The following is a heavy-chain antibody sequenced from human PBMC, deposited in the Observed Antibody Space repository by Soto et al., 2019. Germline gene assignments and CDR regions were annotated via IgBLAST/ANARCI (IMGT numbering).Heavy chain of an antibody. CDR2: IWFDESQK. CDR3: ARFYDNSAWPAY. Sequence: QVQLVESGGGVVQPGRSLRLSCVASGFSFSSYGMHWVRQAPGKGLEWVAVIWFDESQKYYVDSVKGRVTVSRDNSKDTLYLEMNSLRAEDTAVYYCARFYDNSAWPAYWGQGTLVTVSS. CDR1: GFSFSSYG. D-gene: IGHD3-22*01. J-gene: IGHJ4*02. V-gene: IGHV3-33*01.